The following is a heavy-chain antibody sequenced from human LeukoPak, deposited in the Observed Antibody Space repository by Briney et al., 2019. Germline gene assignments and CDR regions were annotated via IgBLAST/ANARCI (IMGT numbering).Heavy chain of an antibody. Sequence: GGSLRLSCAASGFTFSSYAMSWVRQAPGKGLEWVSAISGSGGSTYYADSVKGRFTISRDNPKNTLYLQMNSLRAEDTAVYYCAKNYRSAYNWFDHWGQGTLVTVSS. D-gene: IGHD1-7*01. J-gene: IGHJ5*02. CDR3: AKNYRSAYNWFDH. V-gene: IGHV3-23*01. CDR2: ISGSGGST. CDR1: GFTFSSYA.